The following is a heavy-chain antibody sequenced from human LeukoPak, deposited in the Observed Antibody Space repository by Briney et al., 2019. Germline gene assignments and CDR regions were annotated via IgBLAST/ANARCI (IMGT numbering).Heavy chain of an antibody. Sequence: GGSLRLSCAASGFTFDDYAMHWVRQAPGKGLEWVSGISWNSGRIGYADSVKGRFTISRDNAKATLYLQMNSLRAEDTAVYYCARGHASSWSNWYFDLWGRGTLGTVSS. J-gene: IGHJ2*01. CDR1: GFTFDDYA. V-gene: IGHV3-9*01. CDR2: ISWNSGRI. D-gene: IGHD6-13*01. CDR3: ARGHASSWSNWYFDL.